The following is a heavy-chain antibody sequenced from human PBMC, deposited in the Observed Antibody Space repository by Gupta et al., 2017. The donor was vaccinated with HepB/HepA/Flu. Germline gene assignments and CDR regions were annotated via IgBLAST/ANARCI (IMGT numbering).Heavy chain of an antibody. CDR1: GYTFSSYD. V-gene: IGHV1-8*03. J-gene: IGHJ2*01. D-gene: IGHD5-12*01. Sequence: QVQLVQSGAEVKKPGASVKVSRKASGYTFSSYDINWVRQATGQGLEWMGWMNPNSGSTGYAQKFQGRGTITRNTSISKAYMELRSLKSEETAVYYGARGNVHIVATIIRYWYFDLWCRGTMVTISS. CDR2: MNPNSGST. CDR3: ARGNVHIVATIIRYWYFDL.